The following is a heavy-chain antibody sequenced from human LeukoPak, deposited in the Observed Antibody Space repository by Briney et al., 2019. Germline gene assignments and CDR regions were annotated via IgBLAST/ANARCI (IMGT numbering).Heavy chain of an antibody. CDR1: GFTFRNFV. D-gene: IGHD3-10*01. CDR3: AKEDGNYGSGRYYYFDY. Sequence: GGSLRLSCAASGFTFRNFVMTWVRQAPGKGLEWVSSIGGSDGTTDYADSVKGRFTISRDNSKSALYLVMNSLRAEDMAVYYCAKEDGNYGSGRYYYFDYWGQGTLVTVSS. V-gene: IGHV3-23*01. CDR2: IGGSDGTT. J-gene: IGHJ4*02.